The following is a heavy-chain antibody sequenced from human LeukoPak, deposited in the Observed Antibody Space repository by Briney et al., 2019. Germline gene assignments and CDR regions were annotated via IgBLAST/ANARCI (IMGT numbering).Heavy chain of an antibody. J-gene: IGHJ5*02. Sequence: GASVKVSCKASGYTFTGYYMHWVRQAPGQGLEWMGWINPNSGGTNYAQKFQGWVTMTRDTSISTAYMELSRLRSDDTAVYYCARGPSSSWYNNWFDPWGQGTLVTVSS. D-gene: IGHD6-13*01. CDR3: ARGPSSSWYNNWFDP. V-gene: IGHV1-2*04. CDR1: GYTFTGYY. CDR2: INPNSGGT.